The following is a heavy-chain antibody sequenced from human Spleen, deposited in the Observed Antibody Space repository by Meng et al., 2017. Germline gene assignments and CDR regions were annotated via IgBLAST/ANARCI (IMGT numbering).Heavy chain of an antibody. CDR2: INHSGST. D-gene: IGHD4-11*01. CDR3: ARGPTTMAHDFDY. CDR1: GGSFSDYY. J-gene: IGHJ4*02. V-gene: IGHV4-34*01. Sequence: SETLSLTCVVSGGSFSDYYWSWIRQTPGKGLEWIGEINHSGSTNYNPSLESRATISVDTSQNTLSLKLSSVTAADSAVYYCARGPTTMAHDFDYWGQGTLVTVSS.